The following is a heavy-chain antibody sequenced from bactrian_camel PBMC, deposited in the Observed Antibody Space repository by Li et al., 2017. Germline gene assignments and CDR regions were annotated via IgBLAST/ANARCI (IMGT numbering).Heavy chain of an antibody. CDR2: INAGGGTV. V-gene: IGHV3S36*01. CDR1: EYTFDEAD. Sequence: DVQLVESGGGSVQAGGSLRLSCTASEYTFDEADMGWYRQAPGKGLEWVSFINAGGGTVYYADSVKGRFTISRDNAKNTMYLQMNSLKPEDTAVYYCVSLVARPLVHQGTQVTVS. D-gene: IGHD2*01. J-gene: IGHJ4*01.